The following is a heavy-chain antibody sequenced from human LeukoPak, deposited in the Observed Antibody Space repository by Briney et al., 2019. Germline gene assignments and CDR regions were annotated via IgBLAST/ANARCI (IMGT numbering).Heavy chain of an antibody. CDR2: TYYSGTT. D-gene: IGHD6-19*01. V-gene: IGHV4-59*12. Sequence: SETLSLTCTVSGGSITPYYWSWIRQPPGKGLEWIGYTYYSGTTNYNPSLKSRVTMSVGTSKNKFSLKVNSVTAADMAVYYCARVGSGWSFDYWGQGTLVTVSS. CDR1: GGSITPYY. CDR3: ARVGSGWSFDY. J-gene: IGHJ4*02.